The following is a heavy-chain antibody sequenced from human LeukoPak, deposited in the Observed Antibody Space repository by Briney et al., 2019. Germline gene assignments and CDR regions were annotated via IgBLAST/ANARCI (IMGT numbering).Heavy chain of an antibody. CDR3: ARENMVRGVSWFDP. D-gene: IGHD3-10*01. CDR2: IKQDGSEK. CDR1: GFTFSSYW. J-gene: IGHJ5*02. V-gene: IGHV3-7*01. Sequence: PGGSLRLSCAASGFTFSSYWMSWVRQAPGKGLEWVANIKQDGSEKYYVVSVKGRFTISRDNAKNSLYLQMNSLRAEDTAVYYCARENMVRGVSWFDPWGQGTLVTVSS.